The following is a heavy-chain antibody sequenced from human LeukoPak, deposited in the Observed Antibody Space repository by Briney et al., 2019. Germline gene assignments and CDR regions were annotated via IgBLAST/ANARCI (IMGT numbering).Heavy chain of an antibody. V-gene: IGHV4-30-2*01. Sequence: SQTLSLTCTVSGGSISSGGYYWSWIRQPPGKGLEWIGYIYHSGSTYYNPSLKSRVTISVDRSKNQFSLKLSSVTAADTAVYYCARPYCSSTSCATWGGDAFDIWGQGTMVTVSS. CDR2: IYHSGST. D-gene: IGHD2-2*01. CDR1: GGSISSGGYY. J-gene: IGHJ3*02. CDR3: ARPYCSSTSCATWGGDAFDI.